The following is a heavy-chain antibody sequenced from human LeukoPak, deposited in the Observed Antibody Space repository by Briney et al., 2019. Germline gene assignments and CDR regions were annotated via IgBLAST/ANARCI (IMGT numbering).Heavy chain of an antibody. D-gene: IGHD5-18*01. CDR3: ARGASGYSYGTRFES. J-gene: IGHJ4*02. Sequence: SVKVSCKASGGTFSSYAISWVRQAPGQGLEWVGGIIPIFGSANYAQKFQGRVTVTTDESTTTAYMELSSLRSEDTAVYYCARGASGYSYGTRFESWGQGTLVTVSS. CDR1: GGTFSSYA. V-gene: IGHV1-69*05. CDR2: IIPIFGSA.